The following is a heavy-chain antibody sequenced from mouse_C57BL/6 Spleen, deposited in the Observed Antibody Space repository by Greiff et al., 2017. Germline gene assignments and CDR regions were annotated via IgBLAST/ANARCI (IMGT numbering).Heavy chain of an antibody. CDR1: GYSITSGYD. CDR2: ISYSGST. CDR3: ARGDYGYYFDY. J-gene: IGHJ2*01. Sequence: EVQGVESGPGMVKPSQSLSLTCTVTGYSITSGYDWHWIRHFPGNKLEWMGYISYSGSTNYNPSLKSRISIAHDTSKNHFFLKLNSVTTEDTATYYCARGDYGYYFDYWGQGTTLTVSS. D-gene: IGHD1-2*01. V-gene: IGHV3-1*01.